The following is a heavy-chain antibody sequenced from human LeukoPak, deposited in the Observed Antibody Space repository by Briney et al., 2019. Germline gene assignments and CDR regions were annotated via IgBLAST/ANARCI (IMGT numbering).Heavy chain of an antibody. CDR3: ARQRTSGWYPYYYGMDV. V-gene: IGHV4-59*08. D-gene: IGHD6-19*01. CDR2: IYYSGST. Sequence: PSETLSLTCAVYGGSFSGYYWSWIRQPPGKGLEWIGYIYYSGSTNYNPSLKSRVTISVDTSKNQFSLKLSSVTAADTAVYYCARQRTSGWYPYYYGMDVWGQGTTVTVSS. J-gene: IGHJ6*02. CDR1: GGSFSGYY.